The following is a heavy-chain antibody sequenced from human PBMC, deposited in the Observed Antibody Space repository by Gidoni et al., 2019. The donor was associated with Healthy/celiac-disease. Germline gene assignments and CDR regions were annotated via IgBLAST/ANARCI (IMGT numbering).Heavy chain of an antibody. D-gene: IGHD5-12*01. CDR1: VCTYVTYA. CDR2: ISWNSGSI. CDR3: AKDIGGYSGYVGAFDI. J-gene: IGHJ3*02. Sequence: EVEMVEYGGGLVQPVRSMTTCSAALVCTYVTYARHVVRQAPGKGLEWVSGISWNSGSIGYADSVKGRFTISRDNAKNSLYLQMNSLRAEDTALYYCAKDIGGYSGYVGAFDIWGQGTMVTVSS. V-gene: IGHV3-9*01.